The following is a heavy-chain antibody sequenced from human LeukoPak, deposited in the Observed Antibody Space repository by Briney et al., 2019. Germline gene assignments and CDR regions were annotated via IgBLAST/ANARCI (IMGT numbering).Heavy chain of an antibody. CDR2: ISWNSGSI. CDR3: AKDAGATVTTCVFDY. CDR1: GFTFNDYA. D-gene: IGHD4-17*01. Sequence: GGSLRLSCAASGFTFNDYAMHWVRQAPGKGLEWVSGISWNSGSIGYADSVKGRFTISRDNAKNSLYLQMNSLRAEDMALYYCAKDAGATVTTCVFDYWGQGTLVTVSS. V-gene: IGHV3-9*03. J-gene: IGHJ4*02.